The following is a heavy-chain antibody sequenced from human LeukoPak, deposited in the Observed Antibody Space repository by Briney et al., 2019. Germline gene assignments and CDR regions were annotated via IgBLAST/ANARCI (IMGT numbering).Heavy chain of an antibody. Sequence: SETLSLTCTVSGGSISSYYWSWIRQPPGKGLEWIGYIYYSGSTNYNPSLKSRVTISVDTSKNQFSLKLSSVTAADTAVYYCVTGSYSNYFDYWGQGTLVTVFS. CDR1: GGSISSYY. J-gene: IGHJ4*02. CDR3: VTGSYSNYFDY. CDR2: IYYSGST. V-gene: IGHV4-59*01. D-gene: IGHD3-10*01.